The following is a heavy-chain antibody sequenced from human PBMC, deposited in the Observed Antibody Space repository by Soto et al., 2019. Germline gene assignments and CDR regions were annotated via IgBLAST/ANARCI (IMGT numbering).Heavy chain of an antibody. J-gene: IGHJ4*02. CDR3: AKSGGPRFLEWLPHRDY. CDR2: ISGSGGST. D-gene: IGHD3-3*01. Sequence: GGSLRLSCAASGFTFSSYAMSWVRQAPGKGLEWVSAISGSGGSTYYADSVKGRFTISRDNSKNTLYLQMNSLRAEDTAVYYCAKSGGPRFLEWLPHRDYWGQGTLVTVSS. V-gene: IGHV3-23*01. CDR1: GFTFSSYA.